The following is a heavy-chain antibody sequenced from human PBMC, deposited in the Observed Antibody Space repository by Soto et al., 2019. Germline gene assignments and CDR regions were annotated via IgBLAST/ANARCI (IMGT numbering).Heavy chain of an antibody. J-gene: IGHJ4*02. CDR2: MNPNSGNT. V-gene: IGHV1-8*01. CDR3: ARAGRGPSYRGWYYYFDY. Sequence: QVQLVQSGAEVKKPGASVKVSCKASGYTFTSYDINWVRQATGQGLEWMGWMNPNSGNTGYTQKVQGRVTMTRNTYISTAYTALSSLRSQDTAVYYCARAGRGPSYRGWYYYFDYWGQGTLVTVSS. CDR1: GYTFTSYD. D-gene: IGHD6-19*01.